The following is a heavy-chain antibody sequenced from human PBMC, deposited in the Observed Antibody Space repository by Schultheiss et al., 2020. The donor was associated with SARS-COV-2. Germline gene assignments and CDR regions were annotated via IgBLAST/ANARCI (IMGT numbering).Heavy chain of an antibody. V-gene: IGHV1-2*02. CDR2: MNPNSGGT. CDR1: GYTFTSYD. J-gene: IGHJ4*02. CDR3: ARRLDY. Sequence: ASVKVSCKASGYTFTSYDINWVRQATGQGLEWMGWMNPNSGGTNYAQKFQGRVTMTRDTSISTAYMELSRLRSDDTAVYYCARRLDYWGQGTLVTVSS.